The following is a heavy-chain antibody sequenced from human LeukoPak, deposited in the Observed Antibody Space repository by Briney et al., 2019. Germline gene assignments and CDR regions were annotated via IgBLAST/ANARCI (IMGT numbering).Heavy chain of an antibody. CDR2: ITPSGDNT. CDR3: AKGHTTTFGVVIRNYYYMDV. CDR1: GYTFTNYY. D-gene: IGHD3-3*01. Sequence: ASVKVSCKASGYTFTNYYMHWVRQAPGQGLEWLGLITPSGDNTWYAQKFHRRVTMTRDLSTSTDYLELSSLIYDDTAVYYCAKGHTTTFGVVIRNYYYMDVWGKGTTVTVS. J-gene: IGHJ6*03. V-gene: IGHV1-46*01.